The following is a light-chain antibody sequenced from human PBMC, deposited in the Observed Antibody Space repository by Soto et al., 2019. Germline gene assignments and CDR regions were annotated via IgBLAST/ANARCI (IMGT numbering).Light chain of an antibody. J-gene: IGKJ1*01. Sequence: DLVMTQSPLSLPVTPGEPASISCRSSQSLLHSNGYNYLDWYLQKPGQSPQLLIYLGSNRASGVPDRFSGSGSGTDFTLKISRVEAEDVGFYYCMQGLQTAWTFGQGTKVEIK. V-gene: IGKV2-28*01. CDR3: MQGLQTAWT. CDR1: QSLLHSNGYNY. CDR2: LGS.